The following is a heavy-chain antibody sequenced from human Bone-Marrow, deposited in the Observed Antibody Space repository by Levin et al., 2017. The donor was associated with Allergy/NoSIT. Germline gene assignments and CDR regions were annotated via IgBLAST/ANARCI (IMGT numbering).Heavy chain of an antibody. CDR1: GFTFDDYV. D-gene: IGHD3-16*01. CDR2: ISWNSANI. J-gene: IGHJ4*02. V-gene: IGHV3-9*01. CDR3: VIEGWGSLADY. Sequence: SCAASGFTFDDYVMHWVRQAPGKGLEWVSGISWNSANIAYAESVKGRFTISRDNAKKSLYLQMRSLRAEDTALYYCVIEGWGSLADYWGQGTLVTVSS.